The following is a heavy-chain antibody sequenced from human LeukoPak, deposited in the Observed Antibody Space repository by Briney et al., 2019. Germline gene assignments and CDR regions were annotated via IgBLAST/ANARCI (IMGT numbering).Heavy chain of an antibody. V-gene: IGHV1-18*01. Sequence: ASVKVSCKASGYTFTSYGISWVRRAPGQGLEWMGWISAYNGNTNYAQKLQGRVTMTTDTSTSTAYMELRSLRSDDTAVYYCARDWEELQSFDYWGQGTLVTVSS. CDR3: ARDWEELQSFDY. CDR2: ISAYNGNT. J-gene: IGHJ4*02. D-gene: IGHD1-26*01. CDR1: GYTFTSYG.